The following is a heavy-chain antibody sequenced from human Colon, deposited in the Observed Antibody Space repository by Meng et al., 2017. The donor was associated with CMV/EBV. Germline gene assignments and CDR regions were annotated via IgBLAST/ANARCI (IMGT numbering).Heavy chain of an antibody. D-gene: IGHD6-13*01. CDR3: ARYSSPMGFDP. Sequence: SETLSLTCAVYGGSFSGYYWSWIRQPPGKGLEWIGEINHSGSTNYNPSLKSRVTISVDTSKNQFSLKLSSVTAADTAVYYCARYSSPMGFDPWGQGTLVTVS. V-gene: IGHV4-34*01. J-gene: IGHJ5*02. CDR2: INHSGST. CDR1: GGSFSGYY.